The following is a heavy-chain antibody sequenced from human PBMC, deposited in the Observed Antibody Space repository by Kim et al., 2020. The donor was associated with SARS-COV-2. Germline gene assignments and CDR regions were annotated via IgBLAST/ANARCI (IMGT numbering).Heavy chain of an antibody. Sequence: SETLSLTCTVSGGSISSSSYYWGWIRQPPGKGLEWIGSIYYSGSTYYNPSLKSRVTISVDTSKNQFSLKLSSVTAADTAVYYCARRMFYDKAFDIWGQGTMVTVSS. V-gene: IGHV4-39*01. CDR3: ARRMFYDKAFDI. CDR1: GGSISSSSYY. CDR2: IYYSGST. J-gene: IGHJ3*02. D-gene: IGHD3-16*01.